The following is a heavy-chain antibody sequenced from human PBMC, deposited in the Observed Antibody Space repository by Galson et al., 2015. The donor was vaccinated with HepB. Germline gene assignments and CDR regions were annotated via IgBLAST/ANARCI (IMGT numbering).Heavy chain of an antibody. J-gene: IGHJ5*02. D-gene: IGHD3-9*01. Sequence: PALVKPTQTLTLTCTFSGFSLSTSGVGVGWIRQPPGKALEWLALIYWDDDKRYSPSLKSRLTITKDTSKNQVVLTMTNMDPVDTATYYCATSGITYYDILTGYYPVNWFDPWGQGTLVTVSS. V-gene: IGHV2-5*02. CDR3: ATSGITYYDILTGYYPVNWFDP. CDR2: IYWDDDK. CDR1: GFSLSTSGVG.